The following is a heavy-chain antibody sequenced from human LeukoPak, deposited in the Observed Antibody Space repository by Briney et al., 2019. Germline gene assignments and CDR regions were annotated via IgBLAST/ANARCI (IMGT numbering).Heavy chain of an antibody. CDR3: ARLSGSSNPYYYYYMDV. J-gene: IGHJ6*03. Sequence: SGGSLRLSCAASGFIFSSYGMSWVRQAPGKGLEWVSAISGSGGSTYYADSVKGRFTISRDNSKNTLYLQMNNLRAEDTAVYYCARLSGSSNPYYYYYMDVWGKGTTVTISS. CDR2: ISGSGGST. CDR1: GFIFSSYG. D-gene: IGHD1-26*01. V-gene: IGHV3-23*01.